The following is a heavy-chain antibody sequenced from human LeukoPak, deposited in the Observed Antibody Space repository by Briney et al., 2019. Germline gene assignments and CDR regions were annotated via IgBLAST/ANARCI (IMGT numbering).Heavy chain of an antibody. Sequence: SETLSLTCTVSGVSISSGGYYWSWIRQHPGKGLEWIGYIYHSGSTYYNPSLKSRVTISVDTSKNQFSLKLSSVTAADTAVYYCARVTAAYYVDYWGQGTLVTVSS. D-gene: IGHD6-13*01. CDR1: GVSISSGGYY. J-gene: IGHJ4*02. CDR3: ARVTAAYYVDY. CDR2: IYHSGST. V-gene: IGHV4-31*03.